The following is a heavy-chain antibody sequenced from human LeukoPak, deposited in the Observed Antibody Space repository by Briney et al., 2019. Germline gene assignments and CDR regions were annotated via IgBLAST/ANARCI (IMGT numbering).Heavy chain of an antibody. D-gene: IGHD3-16*01. Sequence: SETLSLTCNVSGGSFTFGSYYWNWIRQPAGETLEWIGRVYVTGITNYNPSLKSRVTISLDKARNQVSLMLTSVTAADTAVYYCARERGMRELRTWFDPWGQGSLVTVST. CDR3: ARERGMRELRTWFDP. CDR1: GGSFTFGSYY. CDR2: VYVTGIT. J-gene: IGHJ5*02. V-gene: IGHV4-61*02.